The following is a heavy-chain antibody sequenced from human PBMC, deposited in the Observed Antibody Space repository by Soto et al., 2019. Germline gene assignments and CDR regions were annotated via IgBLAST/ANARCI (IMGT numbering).Heavy chain of an antibody. CDR2: FIPMFNRP. Sequence: QVQLVQSGAEVKKPGSSVKVSCKASGGTFSSYAISWVRQAPGQGLEWMGGFIPMFNRPHSARKFQGRVTITADESTSTAYMDLSSLRSEDTAVYYCARGQFHHVSNDYDALDVWGQGTTVTVSS. V-gene: IGHV1-69*01. CDR3: ARGQFHHVSNDYDALDV. CDR1: GGTFSSYA. J-gene: IGHJ6*02.